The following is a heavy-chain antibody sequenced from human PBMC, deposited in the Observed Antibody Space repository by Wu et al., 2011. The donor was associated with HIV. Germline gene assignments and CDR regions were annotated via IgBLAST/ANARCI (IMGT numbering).Heavy chain of an antibody. CDR2: VIPIYGTT. CDR3: ARETNIVARRMDYFYYMDV. J-gene: IGHJ6*03. Sequence: QVQLVQSGAEVKRPGSSVKVSCKASGGAFSTNAISWVRQAPGQGLEWMGRVIPIYGTTNYARDFQGRLTITADKSTSTAFMELSSLRSDDTAVYYCARETNIVARRMDYFYYMDVWGKGTTVTAP. D-gene: IGHD6-6*01. CDR1: GGAFSTNA. V-gene: IGHV1-69*08.